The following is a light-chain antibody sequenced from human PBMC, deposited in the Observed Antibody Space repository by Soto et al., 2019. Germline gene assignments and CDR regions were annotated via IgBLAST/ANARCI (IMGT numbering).Light chain of an antibody. CDR2: VAS. CDR1: HSVRNN. Sequence: EIVMPQSPATLSVSPGERATLSCRASHSVRNNLAWYQQKPGQAPRLLTYVASARAPGIPARFSGRGSGTEFTLTISSLQSEDFAVYYCQQYNDWPPYTFGQGTKLEIK. CDR3: QQYNDWPPYT. J-gene: IGKJ2*01. V-gene: IGKV3-15*01.